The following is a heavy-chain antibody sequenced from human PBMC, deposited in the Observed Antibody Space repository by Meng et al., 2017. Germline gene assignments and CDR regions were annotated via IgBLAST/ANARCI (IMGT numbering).Heavy chain of an antibody. CDR2: IIPLLCTA. V-gene: IGHV1-69*08. CDR1: GGTFSSYT. CDR3: ARVISYFFDY. Sequence: QLQLVQSVAEVKKPVSSVKFSCRASGGTFSSYTISWVRQSPGQGLEGMGRIIPLLCTANYAQKYQGRVTITADKSASTAYIELSSLRSEYTAVYYCARVISYFFDYWGQGTLVTVSS. J-gene: IGHJ4*02.